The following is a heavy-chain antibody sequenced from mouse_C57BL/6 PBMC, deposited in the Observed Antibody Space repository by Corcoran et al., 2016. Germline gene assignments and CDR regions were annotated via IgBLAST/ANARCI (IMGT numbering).Heavy chain of an antibody. V-gene: IGHV3-6*01. Sequence: DVQLQESGPGLVKPSQSLSLTCSVTGYSITSGYYWNWIRQFPGNKLEWMGYISYDGSNNYNPSLKNRISITRDTSKNQFFLKLNSVTTEDTATYYCARGPLGWFAYWGQGTLVTVSA. CDR2: ISYDGSN. CDR1: GYSITSGYY. CDR3: ARGPLGWFAY. J-gene: IGHJ3*01.